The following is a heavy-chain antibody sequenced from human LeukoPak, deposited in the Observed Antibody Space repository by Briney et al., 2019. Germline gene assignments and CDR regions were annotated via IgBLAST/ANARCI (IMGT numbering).Heavy chain of an antibody. Sequence: GGSLRVSCAASGFTFSSYSMNWVRQAPGKGLEWVSSISCSSSYIYYADSVKGRFTISRDNAKNSLYLQMNSLRAEDTAVYYCAREESGSGYYYGDDAFDIWGQGTMVTVSS. CDR3: AREESGSGYYYGDDAFDI. J-gene: IGHJ3*02. CDR2: ISCSSSYI. CDR1: GFTFSSYS. V-gene: IGHV3-21*01. D-gene: IGHD3-22*01.